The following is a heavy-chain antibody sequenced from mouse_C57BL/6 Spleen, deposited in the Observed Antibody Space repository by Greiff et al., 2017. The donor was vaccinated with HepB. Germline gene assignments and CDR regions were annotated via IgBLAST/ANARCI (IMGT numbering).Heavy chain of an antibody. J-gene: IGHJ2*01. V-gene: IGHV1-42*01. CDR3: ARCRENWYYFDY. CDR1: GYSFTGYY. CDR2: INPSTGGT. Sequence: EVQLQESGPELVKPGASVKISCKASGYSFTGYYMNWVKQSPEKSLEWIGEINPSTGGTTYNQKFKAKATLTVDKSSSTAYMQLKSLTSEDSAVYYCARCRENWYYFDYWGQGTTLTVSS. D-gene: IGHD4-1*01.